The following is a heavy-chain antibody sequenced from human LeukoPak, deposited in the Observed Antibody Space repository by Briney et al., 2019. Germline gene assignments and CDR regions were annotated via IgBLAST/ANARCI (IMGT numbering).Heavy chain of an antibody. CDR2: LIRGGGTT. Sequence: GGSLRLSCAASGFTFSSYAMNWVRQAPGKGLEWVSGLIRGGGTTHYADSVKGRFTISSDYSSNTLYLQMNSLRPEDTALYYCAKDHCSRTNCYAGPDYWGQGTLVTVSS. V-gene: IGHV3-23*01. CDR3: AKDHCSRTNCYAGPDY. CDR1: GFTFSSYA. D-gene: IGHD2-2*01. J-gene: IGHJ4*02.